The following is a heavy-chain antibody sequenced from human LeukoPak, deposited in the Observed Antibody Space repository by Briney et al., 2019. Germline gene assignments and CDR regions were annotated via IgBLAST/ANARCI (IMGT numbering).Heavy chain of an antibody. Sequence: ASVKVSCKASGYTFTSYDINWVRQATGQGHEWMGWMNPNSGNTGYAQKLQGRVTITRNTSISTAYMELSSLRSEDTAVYYCARGLWRYYDFWSGYNDKYYFDYWGQGTLVTVSS. CDR3: ARGLWRYYDFWSGYNDKYYFDY. D-gene: IGHD3-3*01. CDR2: MNPNSGNT. V-gene: IGHV1-8*03. CDR1: GYTFTSYD. J-gene: IGHJ4*02.